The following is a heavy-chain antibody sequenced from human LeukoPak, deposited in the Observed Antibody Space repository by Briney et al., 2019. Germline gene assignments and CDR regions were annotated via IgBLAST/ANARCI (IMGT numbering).Heavy chain of an antibody. Sequence: PSETLSLTCTVSGGSISSYYWSWIRQPPEKGLEWIGCIYHSGSTYYNSSLKSRVTMSIDTSTNQFSLKLSSVTAADTAVYYCARGFYYGSGETYFDFWGQGTLVTVSS. CDR1: GGSISSYY. CDR2: IYHSGST. D-gene: IGHD3-10*01. V-gene: IGHV4-30-4*01. J-gene: IGHJ4*02. CDR3: ARGFYYGSGETYFDF.